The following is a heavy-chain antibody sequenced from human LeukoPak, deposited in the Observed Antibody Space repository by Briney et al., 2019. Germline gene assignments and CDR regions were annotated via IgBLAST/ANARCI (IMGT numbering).Heavy chain of an antibody. Sequence: NPSETLSLTCSVSGDSIRNYYWSWIRQPPGKGLEWIGYIYYSGSTNYNPSLKSRVTISVDTSKNQFSLKLSSVTAADTAVYYCARLKDDSSGYYYGWYYFDYWGQGTLVTVSS. CDR2: IYYSGST. D-gene: IGHD3-22*01. J-gene: IGHJ4*02. CDR3: ARLKDDSSGYYYGWYYFDY. CDR1: GDSIRNYY. V-gene: IGHV4-59*08.